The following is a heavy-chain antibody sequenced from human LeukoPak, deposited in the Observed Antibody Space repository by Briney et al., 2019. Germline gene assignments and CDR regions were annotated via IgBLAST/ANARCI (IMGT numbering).Heavy chain of an antibody. V-gene: IGHV3-7*03. Sequence: PGGSLRLSCAASGFTFSSYWMSWVRQAPGKGLEWVANIKQDGSEKYYVDSVKGRFTISRDNAKNSLYLQMNSLRAEDTAVYYCVRDLMVRGVDLDYWGQGTLVTVSS. D-gene: IGHD3-10*01. J-gene: IGHJ4*02. CDR3: VRDLMVRGVDLDY. CDR1: GFTFSSYW. CDR2: IKQDGSEK.